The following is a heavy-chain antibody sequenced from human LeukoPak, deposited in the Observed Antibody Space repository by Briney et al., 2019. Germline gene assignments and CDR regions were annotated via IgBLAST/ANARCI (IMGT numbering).Heavy chain of an antibody. CDR2: INPKNGDS. CDR3: ARAGYDYGDSSDF. Sequence: GASVKVSCKASGYPFTTYYIHWVRQAPGQGLEWMGCINPKNGDSKYPQKFQGRVTMTRATSIATAYMEVSRLTSDDTAVYFCARAGYDYGDSSDFWGQGTLVTVSS. D-gene: IGHD4-17*01. V-gene: IGHV1-2*02. CDR1: GYPFTTYY. J-gene: IGHJ4*02.